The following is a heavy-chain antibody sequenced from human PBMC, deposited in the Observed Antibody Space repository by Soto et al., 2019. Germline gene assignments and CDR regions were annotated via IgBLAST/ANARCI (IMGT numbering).Heavy chain of an antibody. V-gene: IGHV4-59*03. CDR3: ARFTYKSGFNWFDP. J-gene: IGHJ5*02. CDR2: IYHMGGT. D-gene: IGHD5-12*01. CDR1: GASISRDY. Sequence: SEALSLTCTVSGASISRDYWSWIRQSPGKGLEWIGYIYHMGGTDYNPSLKSRVTISIDKSKNQFSLNLRSVTAADTAVYFCARFTYKSGFNWFDPWGQGTQVT.